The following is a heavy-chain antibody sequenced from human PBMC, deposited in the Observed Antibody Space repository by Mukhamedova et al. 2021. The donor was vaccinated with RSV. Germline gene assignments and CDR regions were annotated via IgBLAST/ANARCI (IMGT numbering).Heavy chain of an antibody. J-gene: IGHJ4*02. Sequence: GSSNYNPSFKNRVTISIDTARNQFSQELTSVTAADTAVYYCVRELAARLWGQGALVTVSS. CDR3: VRELAARL. V-gene: IGHV4-59*01. D-gene: IGHD6-6*01. CDR2: GSS.